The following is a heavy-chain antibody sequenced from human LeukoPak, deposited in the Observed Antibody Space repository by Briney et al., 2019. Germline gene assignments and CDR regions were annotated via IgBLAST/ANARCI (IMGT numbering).Heavy chain of an antibody. Sequence: GRSLRLSCAASGFTFSNYGMHSVRQAPGKGLEWISSITSSSSPIYYADSVKGRFTVSRDNAKNSLYLQMNSLRDEDTAVYYCARDHYRRNDYWGQGTLVTVSS. CDR1: GFTFSNYG. J-gene: IGHJ4*02. CDR2: ITSSSSPI. V-gene: IGHV3-48*02. D-gene: IGHD1-26*01. CDR3: ARDHYRRNDY.